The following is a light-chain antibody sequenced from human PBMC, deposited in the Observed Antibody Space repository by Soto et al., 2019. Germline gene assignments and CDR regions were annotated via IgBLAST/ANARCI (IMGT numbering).Light chain of an antibody. Sequence: EIVMTQSPATLSVSPGERATLSCRASQSVSSNLAWYQQKPGQAPRLLIYGASTRATGIPARVSGSGSGTEFTLTIRSLQSEDFAVYYCQQYNNWPLHTFGGGTKVDIK. V-gene: IGKV3-15*01. CDR1: QSVSSN. CDR2: GAS. CDR3: QQYNNWPLHT. J-gene: IGKJ4*01.